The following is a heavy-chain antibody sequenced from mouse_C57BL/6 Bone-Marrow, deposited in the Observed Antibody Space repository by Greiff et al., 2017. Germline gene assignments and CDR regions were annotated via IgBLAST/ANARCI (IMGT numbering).Heavy chain of an antibody. CDR3: AIWGTTVVAPSAMDY. CDR2: IHPSDSDT. Sequence: QVQLKQPGAELVKPGASVKVSCKASGYTFTSYWMHWVKQRPGQGLEWIGRIHPSDSDTNYNQKFKGKATLTVDKSSSTAYMQLSSLTSEDSAVYYCAIWGTTVVAPSAMDYWGRGTSVTVSS. D-gene: IGHD1-1*01. V-gene: IGHV1-74*01. CDR1: GYTFTSYW. J-gene: IGHJ4*01.